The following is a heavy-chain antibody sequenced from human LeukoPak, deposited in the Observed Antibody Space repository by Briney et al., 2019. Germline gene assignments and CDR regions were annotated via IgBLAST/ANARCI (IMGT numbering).Heavy chain of an antibody. Sequence: SETLSLTCTVSGGSIISSSYYWGWIRQPPGKGLEWIGSIYYSGSIYYNPSLKSRVAISVDTSKNQSSLKLSSVTAADTAVYYCARHLARGYSYGYDYWGQGTLVTVSS. CDR2: IYYSGSI. J-gene: IGHJ4*02. D-gene: IGHD5-18*01. CDR3: ARHLARGYSYGYDY. V-gene: IGHV4-39*01. CDR1: GGSIISSSYY.